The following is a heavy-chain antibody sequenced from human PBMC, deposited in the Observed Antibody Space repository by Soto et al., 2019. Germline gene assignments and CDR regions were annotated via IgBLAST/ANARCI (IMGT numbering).Heavy chain of an antibody. CDR2: INPNSGGT. Sequence: ASVKVSCKASGSTFTGYYMHWVRQAPGQGLEWMGWINPNSGGTNYAQKFQGRVTMTRDTSISTAYMELSRLRSDDTAVYYCARDLGLITGTTFHYYGMDVWGQGTTVTVS. CDR1: GSTFTGYY. CDR3: ARDLGLITGTTFHYYGMDV. D-gene: IGHD1-7*01. V-gene: IGHV1-2*02. J-gene: IGHJ6*02.